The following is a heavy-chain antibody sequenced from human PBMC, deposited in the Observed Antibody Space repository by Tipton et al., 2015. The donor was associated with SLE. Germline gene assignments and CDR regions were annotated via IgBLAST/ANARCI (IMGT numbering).Heavy chain of an antibody. CDR1: GGSISSYY. V-gene: IGHV4-4*07. CDR3: ARGGAYYYYGMDV. CDR2: IYTSGST. J-gene: IGHJ6*02. Sequence: TLSLTCTVSGGSISSYYWSWIRQPAGKGLEWIGRIYTSGSTNYNPPLKSRVTLSVDTSKNQFSLKLSSVTAADTAVYYCARGGAYYYYGMDVWGQGTTVTVSS. D-gene: IGHD3-16*01.